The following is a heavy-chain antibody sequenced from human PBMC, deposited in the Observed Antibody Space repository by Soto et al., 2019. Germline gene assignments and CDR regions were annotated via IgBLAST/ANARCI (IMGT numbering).Heavy chain of an antibody. D-gene: IGHD2-15*01. Sequence: EVQLVESGGGLVQPGGSLKLSCGASGFTFSGFAMHWVRQASGKGLEWVGRIRSKANSYATAYAASVKGRFTISRDDSKNTAYLQMNSLKTEDTAGYYCARGVVVARYSYYGMDVWGQGTTVTVSS. CDR2: IRSKANSYAT. CDR1: GFTFSGFA. CDR3: ARGVVVARYSYYGMDV. J-gene: IGHJ6*02. V-gene: IGHV3-73*02.